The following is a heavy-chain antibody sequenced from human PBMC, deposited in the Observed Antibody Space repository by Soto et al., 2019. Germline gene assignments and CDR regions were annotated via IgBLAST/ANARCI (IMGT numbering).Heavy chain of an antibody. Sequence: EVQLVESGGGLVQPGGSLRLSCAASGFTFSSCWMHWVRQAPGKGLVWVSRINSDGSSTSYADSVKGRFTISRDNAKNTLYLQMNSLRAGDTAVYYCARDPEGDYYDSSGTTYDYWGQGTLVTVSS. J-gene: IGHJ4*02. CDR3: ARDPEGDYYDSSGTTYDY. CDR2: INSDGSST. V-gene: IGHV3-74*01. D-gene: IGHD3-22*01. CDR1: GFTFSSCW.